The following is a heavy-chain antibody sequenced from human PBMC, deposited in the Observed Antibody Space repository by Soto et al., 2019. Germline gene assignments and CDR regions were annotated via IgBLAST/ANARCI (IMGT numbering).Heavy chain of an antibody. Sequence: QVQLQESGPGLVKPSETLSLTCTVSGASISSDCWSWIRQSPGKGLEWIGFLYYGANTNYHPSLKSRVTISADTSQNQFSLKLKTVTAAATAVYYCAKDLLYDYDSSGLRRPSRPGDAFEIWGQGTMVTVSS. CDR3: AKDLLYDYDSSGLRRPSRPGDAFEI. CDR2: LYYGANT. J-gene: IGHJ3*02. CDR1: GASISSDC. D-gene: IGHD3-22*01. V-gene: IGHV4-59*01.